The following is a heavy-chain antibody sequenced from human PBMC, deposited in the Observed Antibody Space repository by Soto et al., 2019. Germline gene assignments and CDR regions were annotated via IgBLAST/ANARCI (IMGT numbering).Heavy chain of an antibody. D-gene: IGHD3-22*01. CDR3: AKATYYYDSSGYYRVYFDY. Sequence: GGSLRLSCAASGFTFSYYAMTWVRQAPGKGLEWVSFISGSGVSPYYADSVKGRFTISRDNSNNSLYLQMNSLGAEDTAVYYCAKATYYYDSSGYYRVYFDYWGQGTLVTVSS. CDR2: ISGSGVSP. CDR1: GFTFSYYA. V-gene: IGHV3-23*01. J-gene: IGHJ4*02.